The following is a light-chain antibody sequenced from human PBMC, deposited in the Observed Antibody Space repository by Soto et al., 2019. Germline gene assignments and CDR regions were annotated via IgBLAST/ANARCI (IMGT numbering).Light chain of an antibody. CDR3: QQHGSSSWT. J-gene: IGKJ1*01. CDR2: GAS. CDR1: QSVSSSY. V-gene: IGKV3-20*01. Sequence: EIVLTQSPGTLSLSPGXRATLSCRASQSVSSSYLAWYQQKPGRAPRLLIYGASSRATGIPDRFSGSGSGTDFTVTISRLEPEDFAVYYCQQHGSSSWTFGQGTKVDIK.